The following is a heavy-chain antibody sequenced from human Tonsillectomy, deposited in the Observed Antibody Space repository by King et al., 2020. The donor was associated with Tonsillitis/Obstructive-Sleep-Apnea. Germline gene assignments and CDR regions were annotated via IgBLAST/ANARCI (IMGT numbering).Heavy chain of an antibody. Sequence: VQLVESGGGVVRPGGSLRLSCAASGFTFDDYGMSWVRQAPGKGLEWVSGVNWNGDSTGYADSVKGRFTISRDNAKNSLYLQMNSLRAEDTALYYCARGGSDWSGGSCYFEMDVWGKGDTGTVSS. D-gene: IGHD2-15*01. CDR3: ARGGSDWSGGSCYFEMDV. J-gene: IGHJ6*04. V-gene: IGHV3-20*04. CDR2: VNWNGDST. CDR1: GFTFDDYG.